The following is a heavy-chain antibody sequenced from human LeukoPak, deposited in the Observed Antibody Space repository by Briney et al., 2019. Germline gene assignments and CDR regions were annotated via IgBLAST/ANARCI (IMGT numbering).Heavy chain of an antibody. D-gene: IGHD3-9*01. V-gene: IGHV3-21*04. J-gene: IGHJ4*02. CDR3: AKPGGDYYDILTGYYGGFDY. Sequence: GGSLRLSCAASGFTFSSYSMNWVRQAPGKGLEWVSSISSSSSYIYYADSVKGRFTISRDNAKNSLYLQMNSLRAEDTAVYYCAKPGGDYYDILTGYYGGFDYWGQGTLVTVSS. CDR1: GFTFSSYS. CDR2: ISSSSSYI.